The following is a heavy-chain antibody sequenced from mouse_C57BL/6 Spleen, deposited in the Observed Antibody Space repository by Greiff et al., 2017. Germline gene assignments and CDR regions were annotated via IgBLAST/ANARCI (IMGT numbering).Heavy chain of an antibody. CDR2: ISYSGST. D-gene: IGHD2-3*01. Sequence: EVMLVESGPGMVKPSQSLSLTCTVTGYSITSGYDWHWIRHFPGNKLEWMGYISYSGSTNYNPSLKSRISITHDTSKNHFFLKLNSVTTEDTATYYCARADGYYVGYAIDYWGQGTSVTVSS. V-gene: IGHV3-1*01. J-gene: IGHJ4*01. CDR1: GYSITSGYD. CDR3: ARADGYYVGYAIDY.